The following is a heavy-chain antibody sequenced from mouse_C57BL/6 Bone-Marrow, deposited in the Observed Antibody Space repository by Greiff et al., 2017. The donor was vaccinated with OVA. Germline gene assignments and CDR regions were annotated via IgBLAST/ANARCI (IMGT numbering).Heavy chain of an antibody. V-gene: IGHV1-15*01. CDR2: IDPETGGT. D-gene: IGHD2-3*01. CDR3: TRDGGY. J-gene: IGHJ3*01. CDR1: GYTFTDYE. Sequence: VQLQESGAELVRPGASVTLSCKASGYTFTDYEMHWVKQTPVHGLEWIGAIDPETGGTAYNQKFKGKAILTADKSSSTAYMELRSLTSEDSAVYYCTRDGGYWGQGTLVTVSA.